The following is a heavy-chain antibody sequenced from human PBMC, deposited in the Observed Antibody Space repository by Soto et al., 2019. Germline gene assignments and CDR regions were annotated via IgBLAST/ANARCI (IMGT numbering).Heavy chain of an antibody. CDR1: GGSISSYY. V-gene: IGHV4-59*01. CDR3: VTSGRRERGTVKGWFDP. CDR2: IYNSGST. J-gene: IGHJ5*02. D-gene: IGHD1-1*01. Sequence: QVQLQESGPGLVKPSETLSLTCTVSGGSISSYYWSWIRQPPGKGLEWIGYIYNSGSTNYNPSLKSRASISRDTSRNQFSLKLNSVTAADTAIYYCVTSGRRERGTVKGWFDPWGQGTLVTVSS.